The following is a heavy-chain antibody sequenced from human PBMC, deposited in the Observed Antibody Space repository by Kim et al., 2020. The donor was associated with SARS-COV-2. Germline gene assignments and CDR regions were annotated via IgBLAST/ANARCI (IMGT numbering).Heavy chain of an antibody. Sequence: GGSLRLSCAASGFTFSSYWMHWVRQAPGKGLVWVSRINGDGSNTNYADSVKGRFTISRDNAKNTLYVQMNSLRAEDTAVYYCARDTRLRSPDYYGMAVWGQGTTVTVSS. CDR1: GFTFSSYW. V-gene: IGHV3-74*01. CDR2: INGDGSNT. CDR3: ARDTRLRSPDYYGMAV. J-gene: IGHJ6*02. D-gene: IGHD3-16*01.